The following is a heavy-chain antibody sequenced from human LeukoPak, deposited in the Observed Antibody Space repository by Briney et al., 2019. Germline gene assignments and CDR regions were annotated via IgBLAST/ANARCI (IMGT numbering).Heavy chain of an antibody. CDR1: GFTFSSYS. CDR2: ISSSSSYI. D-gene: IGHD1-26*01. CDR3: ARDQDGGSYPWAHYYYGMDV. Sequence: GGSLRLSCAASGFTFSSYSMNWVRQAPGKGLEWVSSISSSSSYIYYADSVKGRFTTSRDNAKNSLYLQMNSLRAEDTAVYYCARDQDGGSYPWAHYYYGMDVWGQGTTVTVSS. J-gene: IGHJ6*02. V-gene: IGHV3-21*01.